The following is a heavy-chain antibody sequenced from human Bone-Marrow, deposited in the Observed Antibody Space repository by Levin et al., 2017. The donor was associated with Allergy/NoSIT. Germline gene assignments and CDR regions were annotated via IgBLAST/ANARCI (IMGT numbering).Heavy chain of an antibody. V-gene: IGHV2-70*11. D-gene: IGHD3-10*01. CDR1: GFSLSTSGMS. Sequence: SGPTLVKPTQTLTLTCTFSGFSLSTSGMSVSWIRQPPGKALEWLARIDWDDDKYYNTSLQTRLTISKDTSKNQVVLRMTNMDPVDTATYYCARIKRDSGLGWAFDTWGQGTMVTVSS. CDR3: ARIKRDSGLGWAFDT. J-gene: IGHJ3*02. CDR2: IDWDDDK.